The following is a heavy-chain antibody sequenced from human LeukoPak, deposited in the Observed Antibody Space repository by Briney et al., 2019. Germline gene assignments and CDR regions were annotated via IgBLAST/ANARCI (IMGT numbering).Heavy chain of an antibody. CDR3: ARGAWGGYELRFDY. J-gene: IGHJ4*02. CDR2: INPNSGGT. D-gene: IGHD5-12*01. V-gene: IGHV1-2*02. CDR1: VYTFTDYY. Sequence: ASVKVSCKASVYTFTDYYMHWVRQAPGQGLEWMGWINPNSGGTNYAQKFQGRVTMTRDTSISTAYMELSRLSSDDTAVYYCARGAWGGYELRFDYWGQGTLVAVSS.